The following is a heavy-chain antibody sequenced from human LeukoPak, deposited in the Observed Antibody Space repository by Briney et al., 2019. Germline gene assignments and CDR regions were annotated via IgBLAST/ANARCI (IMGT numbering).Heavy chain of an antibody. CDR3: ASPLRANWDYDAFDI. CDR1: GFTFSSYW. D-gene: IGHD7-27*01. Sequence: GGSLRLSCAASGFTFSSYWMHWVRQAPGKGLVWVSRINSDASSTTYADSVKGRFTISRDNALNTLYLQMNSLRAEDTAVYYCASPLRANWDYDAFDIWGQGTMDTVSS. V-gene: IGHV3-74*01. CDR2: INSDASST. J-gene: IGHJ3*02.